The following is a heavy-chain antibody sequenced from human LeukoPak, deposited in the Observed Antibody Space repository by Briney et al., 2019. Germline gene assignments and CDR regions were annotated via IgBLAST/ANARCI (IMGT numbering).Heavy chain of an antibody. J-gene: IGHJ4*02. CDR3: ARDGSRGNLVTAPDY. D-gene: IGHD2-21*02. CDR1: GFTFSSYT. Sequence: GGSLRLSCAASGFTFSSYTMNWVRQAPGKGLEWVSSITSSSIYIYYADSVKGRFTISRDNAKNSLYLQMNSLRAEDTAVYYCARDGSRGNLVTAPDYWGQGTLVTVSS. V-gene: IGHV3-21*01. CDR2: ITSSSIYI.